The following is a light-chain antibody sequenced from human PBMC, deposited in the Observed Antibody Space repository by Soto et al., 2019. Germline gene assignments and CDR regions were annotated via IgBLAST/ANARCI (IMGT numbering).Light chain of an antibody. Sequence: EIVLTQSPATLSLSPGERATLSCRASQSVSSYLAWYQQKPGQAPRLLIYDASNRATGIPARFSGSGSGTDFTLTISRLEPEDFAVYYCHQYGSSPLTFGGGTQVEI. CDR1: QSVSSY. CDR3: HQYGSSPLT. J-gene: IGKJ4*01. CDR2: DAS. V-gene: IGKV3-11*01.